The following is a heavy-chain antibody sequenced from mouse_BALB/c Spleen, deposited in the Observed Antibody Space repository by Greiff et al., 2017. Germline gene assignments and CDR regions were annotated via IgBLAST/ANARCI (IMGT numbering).Heavy chain of an antibody. CDR2: IWSGGST. CDR3: ARSYGNYAYYAMDY. V-gene: IGHV2-2*02. J-gene: IGHJ4*01. CDR1: GFSLTSYG. D-gene: IGHD2-1*01. Sequence: QVQLKQSGPGLVQPSQSLSITCTVSGFSLTSYGVHWVRQSPGKGLEWLGVIWSGGSTDYNAAFISRLSISKDNSKSQVFFKMNSLQANDTAIYYCARSYGNYAYYAMDYWGQGTSVTVSS.